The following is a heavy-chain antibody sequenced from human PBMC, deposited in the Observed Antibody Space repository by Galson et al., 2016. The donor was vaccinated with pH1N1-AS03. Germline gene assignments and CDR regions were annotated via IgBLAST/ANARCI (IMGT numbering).Heavy chain of an antibody. J-gene: IGHJ2*01. CDR2: IYWNSEK. CDR3: ARKPTGSMVVTIGVGYSDL. CDR1: GFSLNTNGVG. D-gene: IGHD2-21*02. V-gene: IGHV2-5*01. Sequence: PALVKPTQTLTLTCDSSGFSLNTNGVGVGWIRQPPGKPLEWLALIYWNSEKRYNPFLKGRLTITKDTSKNQVVLPMTNMAPGDPATYFCARKPTGSMVVTIGVGYSDLWGRGTLVAVSS.